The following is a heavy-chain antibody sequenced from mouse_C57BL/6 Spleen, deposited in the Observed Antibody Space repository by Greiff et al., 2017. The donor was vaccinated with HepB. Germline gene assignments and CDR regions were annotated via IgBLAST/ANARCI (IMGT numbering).Heavy chain of an antibody. CDR1: GYTFTSYW. CDR2: IDPSDSET. V-gene: IGHV1-52*01. J-gene: IGHJ4*01. D-gene: IGHD6-2*01. Sequence: QVQLQQPGAELVRPGSSVKLSCKASGYTFTSYWMHWVKQRPIQGLEWIGNIDPSDSETHYNQKFKDKATLTVDKSSSTAYMQLSSLTSEDSAVYYCARAESPYAMDYWGQGTSVTVSS. CDR3: ARAESPYAMDY.